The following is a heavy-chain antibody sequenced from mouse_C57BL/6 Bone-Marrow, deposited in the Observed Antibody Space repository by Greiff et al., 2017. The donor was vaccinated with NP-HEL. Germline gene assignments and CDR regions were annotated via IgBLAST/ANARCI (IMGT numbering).Heavy chain of an antibody. V-gene: IGHV14-4*01. J-gene: IGHJ2*01. CDR3: TGGYYFDY. CDR2: IDPENGDT. CDR1: GFNIKDDY. Sequence: DVQLQESGAELVRPGASVKLSCTASGFNIKDDYMHWVKQRPEQGLEWIGWIDPENGDTEYASKFQGKATITADTSSNTAYLQLSSLTSEDTAVYYCTGGYYFDYWGQGTTLTVSS.